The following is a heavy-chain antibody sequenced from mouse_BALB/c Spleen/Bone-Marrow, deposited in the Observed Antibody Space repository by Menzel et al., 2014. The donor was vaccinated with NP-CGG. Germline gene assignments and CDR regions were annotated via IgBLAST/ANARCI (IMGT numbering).Heavy chain of an antibody. D-gene: IGHD1-1*01. Sequence: VKLMESGAGLVRPGTSLKVSCQASGYAFTDFLLEWVKQRPGQGLEWVGVINPGSGGTNYNEKFKDKATLTADRSSSTAYMQLSSLTSDDSAVYFCARSRDFYDNNSFAYWGQGTLVTVSA. CDR3: ARSRDFYDNNSFAY. V-gene: IGHV1-54*03. J-gene: IGHJ3*01. CDR2: INPGSGGT. CDR1: GYAFTDFL.